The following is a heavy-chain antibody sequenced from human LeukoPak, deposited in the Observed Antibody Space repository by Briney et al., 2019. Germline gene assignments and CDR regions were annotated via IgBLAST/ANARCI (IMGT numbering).Heavy chain of an antibody. CDR1: GFTFSDYD. J-gene: IGHJ6*01. V-gene: IGHV3-13*01. Sequence: GVSLRLSCAASGFTFSDYDMHWVRQATGKGLEWVSAIGTAGDTYYTGSLKGRFTITRENAKNSLYLQMNSLRAGDTAVYYCASAGNDRVGGVYYSDGWG. D-gene: IGHD3-22*01. CDR3: ASAGNDRVGGVYYSDG. CDR2: IGTAGDT.